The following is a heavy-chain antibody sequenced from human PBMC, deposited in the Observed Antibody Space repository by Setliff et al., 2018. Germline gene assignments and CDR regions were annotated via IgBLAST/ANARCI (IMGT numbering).Heavy chain of an antibody. Sequence: PSETLSLTCAVSGYSISSDYYWTWIRQPAGKELEWIGRVSASGSTTYNPSLKSRVTMSVDTSRNQISLNLTSVTAADTAMYYCARERTIFGILVISGWFDPWGQGTVVTVSS. V-gene: IGHV4-59*10. CDR1: GYSISSDYY. J-gene: IGHJ5*02. CDR3: ARERTIFGILVISGWFDP. CDR2: VSASGST. D-gene: IGHD3-3*01.